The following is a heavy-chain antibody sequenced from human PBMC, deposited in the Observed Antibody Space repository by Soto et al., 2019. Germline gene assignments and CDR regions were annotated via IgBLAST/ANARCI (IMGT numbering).Heavy chain of an antibody. Sequence: EVQLVESGGGLIQPGGSLRLSCAASGFTVSSNYMSWVRQAPGKGLDWVSILYSGGTTYYADSVKGRFTISSDDSANTVYLQMNSLRVDDTAVYYCARDQRAAHDYGDYYGMDVWGHGTTVTVSS. V-gene: IGHV3-53*01. CDR2: LYSGGTT. CDR1: GFTVSSNY. D-gene: IGHD4-17*01. CDR3: ARDQRAAHDYGDYYGMDV. J-gene: IGHJ6*02.